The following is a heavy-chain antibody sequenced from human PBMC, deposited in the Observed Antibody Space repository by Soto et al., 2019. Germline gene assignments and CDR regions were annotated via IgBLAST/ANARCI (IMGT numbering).Heavy chain of an antibody. CDR2: INPNRGGT. CDR3: ATGGYSYGSFDY. J-gene: IGHJ4*02. D-gene: IGHD5-18*01. CDR1: GYTFTGYY. Sequence: ASVKVSCKASGYTFTGYYMHWVRQAPGQGLEWMGWINPNRGGTNYAQKFQGRVTMTMDTSISTAYMELSRLRSDDTVVYYCATGGYSYGSFDYWGQGTLVTVSS. V-gene: IGHV1-2*02.